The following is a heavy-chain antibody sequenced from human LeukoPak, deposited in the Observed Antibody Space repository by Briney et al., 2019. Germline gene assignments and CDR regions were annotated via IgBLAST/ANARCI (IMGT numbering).Heavy chain of an antibody. D-gene: IGHD3-22*01. CDR2: IYPRDSDT. J-gene: IGHJ4*02. CDR3: ARRGFDSSGYYSFFDQ. V-gene: IGHV5-51*01. CDR1: GYSFNTYW. Sequence: GESLKISCQASGYSFNTYWIGWVRQMPGKGLEWMGIIYPRDSDTTYSPSFQGQVTISADKSINTAYLQWGSLKVLDTAMYFCARRGFDSSGYYSFFDQWGQGTLVTVSS.